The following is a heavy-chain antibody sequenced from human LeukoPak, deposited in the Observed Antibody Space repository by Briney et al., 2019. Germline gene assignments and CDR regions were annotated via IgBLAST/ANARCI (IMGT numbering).Heavy chain of an antibody. CDR2: IYYSGST. D-gene: IGHD3-16*01. CDR3: ARDLIGANAFDI. Sequence: PSETLSLTCTVSGGSISSYYWSWIRQPPGKGLEWIGYIYYSGSTNYNPSLKSRVTISVDTSKNQFSLKLSSVTAADTAVYYCARDLIGANAFDIWGQGTVVTVSS. J-gene: IGHJ3*02. V-gene: IGHV4-59*12. CDR1: GGSISSYY.